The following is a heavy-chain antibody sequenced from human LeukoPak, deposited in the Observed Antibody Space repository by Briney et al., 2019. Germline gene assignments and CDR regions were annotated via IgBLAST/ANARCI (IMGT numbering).Heavy chain of an antibody. J-gene: IGHJ4*02. CDR2: IYYSGST. Sequence: SETLSLTCTVSGGSVSSGSYYWSRIRQPPGKGLEWIGYIYYSGSTNYNPSLKSRVTISVDTSKNQFSLKLSSVTAADTAVYYCARGRRGITMVRGVITHFDYWGQGTLVTVSS. CDR1: GGSVSSGSYY. D-gene: IGHD3-10*01. CDR3: ARGRRGITMVRGVITHFDY. V-gene: IGHV4-61*01.